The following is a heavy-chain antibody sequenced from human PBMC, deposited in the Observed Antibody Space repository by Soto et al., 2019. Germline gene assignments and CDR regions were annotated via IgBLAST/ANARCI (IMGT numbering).Heavy chain of an antibody. Sequence: PGGSLRLSCAASGFTFSSYAMSWVRQAPGKGLEWVSIISASGGSAYYAASVKGRFTTSRDNSKNTLYLQMNRLRPDDTAVYYCAEGRQLWDPFDDWGQGTLVTVSS. CDR1: GFTFSSYA. CDR2: ISASGGSA. D-gene: IGHD1-1*01. CDR3: AEGRQLWDPFDD. J-gene: IGHJ4*02. V-gene: IGHV3-23*01.